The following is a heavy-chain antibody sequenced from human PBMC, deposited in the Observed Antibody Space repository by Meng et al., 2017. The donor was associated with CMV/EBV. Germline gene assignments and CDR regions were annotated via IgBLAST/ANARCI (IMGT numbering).Heavy chain of an antibody. V-gene: IGHV3-21*01. CDR1: GFTFSSYS. J-gene: IGHJ4*02. D-gene: IGHD3-22*01. Sequence: GESLKISCAASGFTFSSYSMNWVRQAPGKGLEWVSSISSNSSYIYYADSVKGRFTISRDNAKNSLYLQMNSLRAEDTAVYYCARDHADYYDSSGFDYWGQGTLVTVSS. CDR2: ISSNSSYI. CDR3: ARDHADYYDSSGFDY.